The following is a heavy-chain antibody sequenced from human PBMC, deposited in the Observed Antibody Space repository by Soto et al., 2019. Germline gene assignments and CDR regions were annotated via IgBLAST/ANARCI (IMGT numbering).Heavy chain of an antibody. Sequence: QVQLQESGPGLVKPSQTLSLTCTVSGGSISSGGYYWSWIRQHTGKGLEWIGYIYYSGSTYYNPSLKSRLTISGDTSKNNFSLKLSSVTAADMAVYYCAGGGDLKYYYYMDVWGKGTTVTVSS. V-gene: IGHV4-31*03. J-gene: IGHJ6*03. CDR2: IYYSGST. CDR1: GGSISSGGYY. CDR3: AGGGDLKYYYYMDV. D-gene: IGHD3-16*01.